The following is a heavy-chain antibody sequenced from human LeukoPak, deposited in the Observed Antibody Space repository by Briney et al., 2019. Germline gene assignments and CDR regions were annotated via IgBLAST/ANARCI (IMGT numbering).Heavy chain of an antibody. CDR2: ISYDGSNK. D-gene: IGHD1-26*01. Sequence: GGSLRLSCAASGFTFSSYAMHWVRQAPGEGLEWVAVISYDGSNKYYADSVKGRFTISRDNSKNTLYLQMNSLRAEDTAVYYCAKYLSPWELLQSAFDIWGQGTMVTVSS. J-gene: IGHJ3*02. CDR3: AKYLSPWELLQSAFDI. V-gene: IGHV3-30-3*02. CDR1: GFTFSSYA.